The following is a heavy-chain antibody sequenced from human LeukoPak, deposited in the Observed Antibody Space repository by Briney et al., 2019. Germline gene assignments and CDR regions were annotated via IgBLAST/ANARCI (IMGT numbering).Heavy chain of an antibody. Sequence: PGGSLRLSCAASGFTFSTYSMNWVRQAPGKGLEWVSYISSSSSTIYYADSVKGRFTISRDNAKNSLYLQMNSLRAEDTAVYYCARAARYYDSSGYYYVTWGQGTLVTVSS. D-gene: IGHD3-22*01. CDR2: ISSSSSTI. J-gene: IGHJ5*02. CDR3: ARAARYYDSSGYYYVT. CDR1: GFTFSTYS. V-gene: IGHV3-48*01.